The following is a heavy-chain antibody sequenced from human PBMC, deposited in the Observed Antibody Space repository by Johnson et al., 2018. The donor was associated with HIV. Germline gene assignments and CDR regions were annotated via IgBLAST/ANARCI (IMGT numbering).Heavy chain of an antibody. CDR2: ISSSGSTI. J-gene: IGHJ3*02. V-gene: IGHV3-48*04. Sequence: VQLVESGGGLVQPGGSLRLSCAASGFTFSSYAMSWFRQAPGTGLEWVSAISSSGSTIYSADSVKGRFTISRDNATNSLYLQMNSRRAEDTAVYYCASPPDAFDIWVQGTMVTVSS. CDR3: ASPPDAFDI. CDR1: GFTFSSYA.